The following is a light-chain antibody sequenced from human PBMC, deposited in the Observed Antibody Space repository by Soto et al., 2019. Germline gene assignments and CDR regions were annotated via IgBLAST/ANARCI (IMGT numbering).Light chain of an antibody. Sequence: EIVMTQSPATLSVSLGERATLSCRASQSVRSNLAWYQQKPGQAPRLLIHGASSRVTGIPDRFSGTGSGTDFTLTITRLEPEDFAVYYCQQYQSLTCGGGTKVDIK. J-gene: IGKJ4*01. CDR3: QQYQSLT. CDR1: QSVRSN. V-gene: IGKV3D-15*01. CDR2: GAS.